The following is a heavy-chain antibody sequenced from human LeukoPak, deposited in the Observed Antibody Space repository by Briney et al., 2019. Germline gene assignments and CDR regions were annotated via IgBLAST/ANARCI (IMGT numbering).Heavy chain of an antibody. J-gene: IGHJ3*02. Sequence: YPGGSLRLSCAASGFTFSRYSMNWVRQAPGKGLEWVSSISISSNYIYYADSVKGRFTISRDNAKNSLYLQVNSLRAEDTAVYYCARGSRFGVVGRDAFDIWGQGTVVTVSS. CDR2: ISISSNYI. V-gene: IGHV3-21*01. CDR1: GFTFSRYS. CDR3: ARGSRFGVVGRDAFDI. D-gene: IGHD3-3*01.